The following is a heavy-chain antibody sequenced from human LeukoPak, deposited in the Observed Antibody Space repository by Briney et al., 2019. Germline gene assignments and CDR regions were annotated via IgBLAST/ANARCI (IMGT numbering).Heavy chain of an antibody. CDR1: GYTLTELS. V-gene: IGHV1-24*01. D-gene: IGHD7-27*01. CDR3: ASRTGIGAADAFDI. CDR2: FDPEDGET. Sequence: ASVKVSCKFSGYTLTELSMHWVRQAPGKGLEWMGGFDPEDGETIYAQKFQGRVTMTEDTSTDTAYMELSSLRSEDTAVYYCASRTGIGAADAFDIWGQGTMVTVSS. J-gene: IGHJ3*02.